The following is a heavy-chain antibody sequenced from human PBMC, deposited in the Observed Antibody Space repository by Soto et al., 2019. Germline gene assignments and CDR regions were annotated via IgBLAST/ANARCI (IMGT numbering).Heavy chain of an antibody. D-gene: IGHD3-10*01. CDR1: GYSFTSYD. CDR3: ARLPLWFGEPYFEQ. Sequence: ASVKVSCKASGYSFTSYDINWVRQASGQGLEWMGWMNPHSGNTGYAQKFQGRVTMTRNTSINTAYMELSSLISGDTAVYYCARLPLWFGEPYFEQWGQGSLVTVS. CDR2: MNPHSGNT. V-gene: IGHV1-8*01. J-gene: IGHJ4*02.